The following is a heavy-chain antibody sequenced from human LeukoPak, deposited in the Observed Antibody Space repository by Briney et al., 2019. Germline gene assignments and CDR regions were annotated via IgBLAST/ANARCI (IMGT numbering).Heavy chain of an antibody. D-gene: IGHD3-10*01. CDR3: ALGVHYRSGSYYS. Sequence: ASVKVSCKASGYTFTGYYMHWVRQAPGQGLEWMGWINPNSGGTDYAQKFQGRVTMTRDTSISTAYMELSRLRSDDTAVYYCALGVHYRSGSYYSWGQGTLVTVSS. CDR1: GYTFTGYY. V-gene: IGHV1-2*02. J-gene: IGHJ5*02. CDR2: INPNSGGT.